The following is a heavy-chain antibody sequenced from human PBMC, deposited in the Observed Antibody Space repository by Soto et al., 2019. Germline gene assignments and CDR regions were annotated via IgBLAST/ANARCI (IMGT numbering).Heavy chain of an antibody. D-gene: IGHD6-13*01. J-gene: IGHJ3*02. V-gene: IGHV3-48*01. CDR3: ATRSWYLPDDAFDI. Sequence: GGSLRLSCAASGFTFSSYSMNWVRQAPGKGLEWVSYISSSSSTIYYADSVKGRFTISRDNSKNTLYLQMNSLRPEDTAVYHCATRSWYLPDDAFDIWGQGTLVTVS. CDR2: ISSSSSTI. CDR1: GFTFSSYS.